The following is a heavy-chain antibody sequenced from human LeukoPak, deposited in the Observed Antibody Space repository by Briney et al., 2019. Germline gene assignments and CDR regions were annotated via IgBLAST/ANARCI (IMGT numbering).Heavy chain of an antibody. CDR2: IYYSGST. Sequence: SETLSLTCTVSGGSISSYYWGWIRPPPGKGRECIGYIYYSGSTNYNPSLKSRVTISVDKSKNQFSLKLSYVTAADTAVYYCARPYYGSESPFDYWGQGTLVTVSS. J-gene: IGHJ4*02. V-gene: IGHV4-59*01. CDR3: ARPYYGSESPFDY. D-gene: IGHD3-10*01. CDR1: GGSISSYY.